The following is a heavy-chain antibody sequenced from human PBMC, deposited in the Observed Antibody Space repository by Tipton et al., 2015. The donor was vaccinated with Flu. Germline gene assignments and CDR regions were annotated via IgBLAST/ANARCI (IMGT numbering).Heavy chain of an antibody. J-gene: IGHJ4*02. D-gene: IGHD3-22*01. V-gene: IGHV3-11*04. Sequence: AVSAFTFSDYYMTWIRQAPGKGLEWVSYISSTGSTIYYADSVEGRFTMSRDNAKNSLYLQMSSLRAEDTALYYCAKDPRSGYHYWGFDDWGQGTLVTVSS. CDR3: AKDPRSGYHYWGFDD. CDR2: ISSTGSTI. CDR1: AFTFSDYY.